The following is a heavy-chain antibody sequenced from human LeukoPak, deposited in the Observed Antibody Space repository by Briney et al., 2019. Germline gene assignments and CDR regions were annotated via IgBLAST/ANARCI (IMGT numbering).Heavy chain of an antibody. D-gene: IGHD3-10*01. J-gene: IGHJ4*02. CDR3: AKDQGRGLGSYSWGNFDY. Sequence: GGSLRLSCAASGFTFSSFAMSWVRQAPGKGLEWASAISSSASSRPYADSVKGRFTISRDNSKNTLYLEMNSLRAEDTAVYYCAKDQGRGLGSYSWGNFDYWGQGTLVTISS. CDR2: ISSSASSR. CDR1: GFTFSSFA. V-gene: IGHV3-23*01.